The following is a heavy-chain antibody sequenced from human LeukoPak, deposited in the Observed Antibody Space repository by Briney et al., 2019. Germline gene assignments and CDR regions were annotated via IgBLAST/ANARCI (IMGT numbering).Heavy chain of an antibody. V-gene: IGHV1-69*05. CDR2: IIPIFGTA. D-gene: IGHD4-17*01. CDR3: ATRVRTTVTTLNYYYYYMDV. Sequence: SVKVSCKASGGTFSSYAISGVRQAPGQGREWMGGIIPIFGTANYAQKFQGRVTITTDESTSTAYMELSSLRSEDTAVYYCATRVRTTVTTLNYYYYYMDVWGKGTTVTVSS. J-gene: IGHJ6*03. CDR1: GGTFSSYA.